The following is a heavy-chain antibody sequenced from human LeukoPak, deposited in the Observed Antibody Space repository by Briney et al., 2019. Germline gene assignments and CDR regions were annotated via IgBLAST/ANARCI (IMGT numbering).Heavy chain of an antibody. J-gene: IGHJ4*02. Sequence: GGSLRLSCAASGFTFSSYSMNWVRQAPGKGLEWVSYINRVSNTIYYADSVKGRFTISRGNAKNSLSLQMNSLRAEDTAVYYCASNYGGWGQGTLVTVSS. CDR2: INRVSNTI. V-gene: IGHV3-48*01. D-gene: IGHD4-11*01. CDR1: GFTFSSYS. CDR3: ASNYGG.